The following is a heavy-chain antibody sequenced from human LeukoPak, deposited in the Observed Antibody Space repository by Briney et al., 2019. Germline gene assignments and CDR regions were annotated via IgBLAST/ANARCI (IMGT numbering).Heavy chain of an antibody. J-gene: IGHJ4*02. D-gene: IGHD5-24*01. CDR3: AREVRRWLQLIDY. CDR2: IKQDGSEK. CDR1: GFTFSSYW. Sequence: PGGSLRLSCAASGFTFSSYWMSWVRQAPGKGLEWVANIKQDGSEKYYVDSVKGRFTISRDNAKNSLYLQMNSLRAEDTAVYYCAREVRRWLQLIDYWGQGTLVTVSS. V-gene: IGHV3-7*01.